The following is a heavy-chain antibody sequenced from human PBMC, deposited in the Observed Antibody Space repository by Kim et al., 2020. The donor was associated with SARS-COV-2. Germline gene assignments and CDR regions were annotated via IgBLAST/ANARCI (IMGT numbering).Heavy chain of an antibody. V-gene: IGHV3-64D*06. CDR3: QVIVVVVAAAKHFDY. Sequence: GGSLRLSCSASGFTFSSYAMHWVRQAPGKGLEYVSAISSNGGSTYYADSVKGRFTISRDNSKNTLYLQMSSLRAEDTAVYYCQVIVVVVAAAKHFDYWGQGTLVTVSS. CDR2: ISSNGGST. CDR1: GFTFSSYA. D-gene: IGHD2-15*01. J-gene: IGHJ4*02.